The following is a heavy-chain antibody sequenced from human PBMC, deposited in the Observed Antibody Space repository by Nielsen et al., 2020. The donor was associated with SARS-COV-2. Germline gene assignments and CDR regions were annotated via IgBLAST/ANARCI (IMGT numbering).Heavy chain of an antibody. V-gene: IGHV3-23*01. CDR3: AKDGVVRGDALDL. CDR2: VSSSGGST. J-gene: IGHJ3*01. D-gene: IGHD3-10*01. Sequence: GESLKISCAASGFTFNIYAMAWVRRAPGRGLQWVTGVSSSGGSTYYTDSVKGRFSISRDNSKNTLYLEMHRLRVDDTGVYYCAKDGVVRGDALDLWGQGTMVTVSS. CDR1: GFTFNIYA.